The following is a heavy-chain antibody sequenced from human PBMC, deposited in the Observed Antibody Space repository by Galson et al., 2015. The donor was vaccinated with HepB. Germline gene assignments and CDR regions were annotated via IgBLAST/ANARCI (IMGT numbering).Heavy chain of an antibody. CDR3: AGYSLDYYDSSGYYPAEYFQH. V-gene: IGHV1-69*13. CDR1: GGTFSSYA. CDR2: IIPIFGTA. J-gene: IGHJ1*01. D-gene: IGHD3-22*01. Sequence: SVKVSCKASGGTFSSYAISWVRQAPGQGLEWMGGIIPIFGTANYAQKFQGRVTITADESTSTAYMELSSLRSEDTAVYYCAGYSLDYYDSSGYYPAEYFQHWGQGTLVTVSS.